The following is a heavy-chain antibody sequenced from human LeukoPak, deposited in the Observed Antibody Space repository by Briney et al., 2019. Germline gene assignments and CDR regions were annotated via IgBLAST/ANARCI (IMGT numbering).Heavy chain of an antibody. CDR1: GGSISSSSYY. V-gene: IGHV4-39*07. CDR3: ASETISTIAAARGTLDY. CDR2: IYYSGST. J-gene: IGHJ4*02. D-gene: IGHD6-13*01. Sequence: PSETLSLTCTVSGGSISSSSYYWGWIRQPPGKGLEWIGSIYYSGSTYYNPSLKSRVTISVDTSKNQLSLNLTSMTATDTAVYYCASETISTIAAARGTLDYWGQGILVTVSS.